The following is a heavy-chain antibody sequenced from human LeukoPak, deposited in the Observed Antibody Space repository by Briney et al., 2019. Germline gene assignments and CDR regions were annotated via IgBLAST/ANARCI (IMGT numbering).Heavy chain of an antibody. CDR3: AREGLDGYSYGEV. CDR1: GYTFTGYY. CDR2: INPNSGGT. J-gene: IGHJ4*02. V-gene: IGHV1-2*02. Sequence: ASVKVSCKASGYTFTGYYVHWVRQAPGQGLEWMGWINPNSGGTNYAQKFQGRVTMTSDTSISTAYMELSRLRSDDTAVYYCAREGLDGYSYGEVWGQGTLVTVSS. D-gene: IGHD5-18*01.